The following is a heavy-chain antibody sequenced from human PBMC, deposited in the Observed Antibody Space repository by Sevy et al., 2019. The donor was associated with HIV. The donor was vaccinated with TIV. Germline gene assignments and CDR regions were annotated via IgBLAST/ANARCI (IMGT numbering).Heavy chain of an antibody. Sequence: GVSLRLSCAASAFTFSAYGMHWVRQAPGKGLEWVSTIWYDGGKKYYADSVKGRFTISRDNSKNTLYLQMNSLRAEDTAVYYCVREGVPAAIGFDYWGQGTLVTVSS. CDR2: IWYDGGKK. J-gene: IGHJ4*02. V-gene: IGHV3-33*01. CDR1: AFTFSAYG. D-gene: IGHD2-2*01. CDR3: VREGVPAAIGFDY.